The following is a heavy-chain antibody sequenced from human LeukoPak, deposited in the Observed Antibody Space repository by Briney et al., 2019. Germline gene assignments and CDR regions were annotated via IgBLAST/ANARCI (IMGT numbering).Heavy chain of an antibody. J-gene: IGHJ4*02. D-gene: IGHD6-6*01. Sequence: GGSLRLSCAASGFTFSSYAMSWVRQAPGKGLEWVSAISGSGGSTYYADSVKGRFTISRDNAKNSLYLQMNSLRAEDTAVYYCARSYSSSRGTFDYWGQGTLVTVSS. CDR3: ARSYSSSRGTFDY. CDR1: GFTFSSYA. V-gene: IGHV3-23*01. CDR2: ISGSGGST.